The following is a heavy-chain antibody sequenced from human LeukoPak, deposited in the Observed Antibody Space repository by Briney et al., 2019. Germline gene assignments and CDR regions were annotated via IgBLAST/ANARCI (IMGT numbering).Heavy chain of an antibody. Sequence: ASVKVSCKASGYTFTGYYMHWVRQAPGQGLEWMGWINPNSGGTNYAQKFQGRATMTRDTSTSTVYMELSSLRSEDTAVYYCARGGPSFDWLSPTQFDYWGQGTLVTVSS. CDR3: ARGGPSFDWLSPTQFDY. CDR2: INPNSGGT. V-gene: IGHV1-2*02. J-gene: IGHJ4*02. CDR1: GYTFTGYY. D-gene: IGHD3-9*01.